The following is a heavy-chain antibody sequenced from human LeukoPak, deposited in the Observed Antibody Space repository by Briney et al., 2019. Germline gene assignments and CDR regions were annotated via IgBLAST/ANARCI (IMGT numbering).Heavy chain of an antibody. CDR1: GFTFSSYA. CDR3: AKGQRITIFGVVVRSQHFDY. CDR2: ISGSGGGT. J-gene: IGHJ4*02. V-gene: IGHV3-23*01. Sequence: GGSLRLSCAASGFTFSSYAMTWVRQAPGKGLEWVSSISGSGGGTYYADSVKGRFTMSRDNYKNTLYLQMNSLRAEDTAVYYCAKGQRITIFGVVVRSQHFDYWGQGTLVTVSS. D-gene: IGHD3-3*01.